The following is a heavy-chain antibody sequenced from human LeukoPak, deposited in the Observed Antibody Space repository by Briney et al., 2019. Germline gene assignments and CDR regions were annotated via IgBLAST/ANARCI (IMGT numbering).Heavy chain of an antibody. CDR3: ARDRYCSGGSCYSGIQPLRAFDI. CDR2: ISAYNGNT. D-gene: IGHD2-15*01. V-gene: IGHV1-18*01. Sequence: ASVKVSCKASGYTFTSYGISWVRQAPGQGLEWMGWISAYNGNTNYAQKLQGRVTITADKSTSTAYMELSSLRSEDTAVYYCARDRYCSGGSCYSGIQPLRAFDIWGQGTMVTVSS. J-gene: IGHJ3*02. CDR1: GYTFTSYG.